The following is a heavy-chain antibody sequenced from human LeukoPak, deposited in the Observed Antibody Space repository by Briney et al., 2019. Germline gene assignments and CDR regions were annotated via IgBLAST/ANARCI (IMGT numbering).Heavy chain of an antibody. V-gene: IGHV3-48*03. J-gene: IGHJ4*02. CDR3: ARDSKGDYGDHGEDY. CDR1: GFTFSSYE. D-gene: IGHD4-17*01. Sequence: GGSLRLSCAASGFTFSSYEMNWVRQAPGKGLEWVSYISSSGSTIYYADSVKGRFTISRDNAKNSLNLQMNSLRAEDTAVYYCARDSKGDYGDHGEDYWGQGTLVTVSS. CDR2: ISSSGSTI.